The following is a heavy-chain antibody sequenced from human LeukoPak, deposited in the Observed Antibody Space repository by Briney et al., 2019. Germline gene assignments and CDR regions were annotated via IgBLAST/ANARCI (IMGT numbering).Heavy chain of an antibody. J-gene: IGHJ4*02. D-gene: IGHD2-21*02. CDR1: VFTFTTYW. V-gene: IGHV3-7*01. Sequence: PGGSLRLSCAASVFTFTTYWMNWYRQAPGKGLEWVGNINQYASEINYVDSVRGRFTISRDNAKNSLHLQMNSLRAEDTAVYYCATDRDNSDWQKRFDSWGQGTLVTVSS. CDR2: INQYASEI. CDR3: ATDRDNSDWQKRFDS.